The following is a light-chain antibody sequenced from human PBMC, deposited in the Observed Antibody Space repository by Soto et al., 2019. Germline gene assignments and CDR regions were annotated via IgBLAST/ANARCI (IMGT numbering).Light chain of an antibody. Sequence: DIQMTQSPSSLSAAVGDRVTITCRASQSISFYLNWYQQIPGKAPKLLIYAATALQAGVQSRLSGSKSGTDFTLTINTLQPEDVATYYCQQSYHNPWTVGQGTKV. CDR2: AAT. J-gene: IGKJ1*01. CDR1: QSISFY. V-gene: IGKV1-39*01. CDR3: QQSYHNPWT.